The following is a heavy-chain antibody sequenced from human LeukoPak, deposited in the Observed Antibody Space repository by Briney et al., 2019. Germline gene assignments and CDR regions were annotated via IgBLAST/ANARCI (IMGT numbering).Heavy chain of an antibody. CDR1: GGSISSYY. D-gene: IGHD3-22*01. CDR2: IYYSGSI. Sequence: SETLSLTCTVSGGSISSYYWSWIRQPPGKGLEWIGDIYYSGSIKYNPSLKNRVTMSVDTSKNQFSLKLSSVTAADTAIYYCARENPSGYYNRPIDYWGQGTLVTVSS. CDR3: ARENPSGYYNRPIDY. V-gene: IGHV4-59*01. J-gene: IGHJ4*02.